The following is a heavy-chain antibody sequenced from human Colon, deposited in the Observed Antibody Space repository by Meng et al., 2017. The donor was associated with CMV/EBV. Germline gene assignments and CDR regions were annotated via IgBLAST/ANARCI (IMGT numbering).Heavy chain of an antibody. CDR3: ARDHDSSGLDGVDV. D-gene: IGHD3-22*01. CDR1: GYIFTNYW. J-gene: IGHJ3*01. CDR2: IEPSGGRT. Sequence: SGYIFTNYWIHWVRQAPGQGLEWMGMIEPSGGRTHYAEKLQGRVTITRDTSTSTLYMELSSLKSDDTAVYYCARDHDSSGLDGVDVWGQGTMVTVSS. V-gene: IGHV1-46*01.